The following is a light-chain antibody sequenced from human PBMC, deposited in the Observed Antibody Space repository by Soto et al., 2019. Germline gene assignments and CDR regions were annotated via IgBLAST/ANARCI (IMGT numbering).Light chain of an antibody. V-gene: IGKV1-12*01. CDR2: VIS. J-gene: IGKJ1*01. CDR3: QQGKSFPWT. CDR1: QGISSW. Sequence: DIQMTQSPSSVSASVGDRVTITCRASQGISSWLAWYQQKPGRAPKLLIYVISTLQSGVPSRFSGSGSGTVFTLTISSLQPEDFATYYCQQGKSFPWTFGQGIKVDIK.